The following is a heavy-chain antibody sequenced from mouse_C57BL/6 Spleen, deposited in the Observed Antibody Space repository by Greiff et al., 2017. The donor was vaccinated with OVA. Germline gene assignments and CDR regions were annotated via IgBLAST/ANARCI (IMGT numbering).Heavy chain of an antibody. Sequence: QVQLQQSGAELVRPGTSVKVSCKASGYAFTNYLIEWVKQRPGQGLEWIGVINPGSGGTNYNEKFKGKATLTAYKSSSTAYMQLSSLTSEDSAVYFCATSTGRYAMDYWGQGTSVTVSS. V-gene: IGHV1-54*01. CDR1: GYAFTNYL. CDR2: INPGSGGT. CDR3: ATSTGRYAMDY. J-gene: IGHJ4*01. D-gene: IGHD4-1*02.